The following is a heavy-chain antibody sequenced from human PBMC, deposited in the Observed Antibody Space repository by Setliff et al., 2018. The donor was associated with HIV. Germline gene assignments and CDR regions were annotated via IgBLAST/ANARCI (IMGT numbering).Heavy chain of an antibody. CDR2: VYNSGGT. J-gene: IGHJ4*02. V-gene: IGHV4-59*11. Sequence: SETLSLTCTVSGGSISSQYWSWIRQTPGKGLESIGYVYNSGGTNYNPSLKSRVTISVDTSKNQFSLRLSSVTAADTAVYYCAAASSWDPLLDYWGQGTLVTVSS. CDR3: AAASSWDPLLDY. D-gene: IGHD6-13*01. CDR1: GGSISSQY.